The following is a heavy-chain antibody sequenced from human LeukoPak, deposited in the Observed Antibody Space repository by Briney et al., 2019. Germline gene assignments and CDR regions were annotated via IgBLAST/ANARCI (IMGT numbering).Heavy chain of an antibody. Sequence: GGSLRLSCAASGFTVSSNYMSWVRQAPGKGLEWVSVIYSGGSTYYADSVKGRFTISRDNSKNTLYLQMNSLRAEDTAVYYCAKDREDYYGSGSYDYWGQGTLVTVSS. CDR3: AKDREDYYGSGSYDY. J-gene: IGHJ4*02. CDR1: GFTVSSNY. CDR2: IYSGGST. V-gene: IGHV3-53*01. D-gene: IGHD3-10*01.